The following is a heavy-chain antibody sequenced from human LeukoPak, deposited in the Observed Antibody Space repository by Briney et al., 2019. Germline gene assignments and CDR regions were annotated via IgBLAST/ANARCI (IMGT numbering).Heavy chain of an antibody. J-gene: IGHJ4*02. CDR1: GYTFTSYD. CDR2: MNPNSGNT. D-gene: IGHD6-13*01. V-gene: IGHV1-8*01. CDR3: ARVAGRSYSTRYYFGY. Sequence: GASVKVSCKASGYTFTSYDINWVRQATGQGLEWMGWMNPNSGNTGYAQKFQGRVTTTRNTSISTAYMELSSLRSEDTAVYYCARVAGRSYSTRYYFGYWGQGTLVTVSS.